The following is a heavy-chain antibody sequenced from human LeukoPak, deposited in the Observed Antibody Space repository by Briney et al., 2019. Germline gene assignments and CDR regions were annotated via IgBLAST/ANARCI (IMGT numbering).Heavy chain of an antibody. J-gene: IGHJ3*02. V-gene: IGHV4-4*07. CDR1: GGSISSYY. D-gene: IGHD6-6*01. Sequence: SETLSLTCTVSGGSISSYYWSWIRQAAGKGLEWIGRIYSSGSTNYNPSLKSRVTMSVDTSKNQFSLKLSSVTAADTAVYYCARVTYSSSSMSVDGFDIWGQGTMITVSS. CDR3: ARVTYSSSSMSVDGFDI. CDR2: IYSSGST.